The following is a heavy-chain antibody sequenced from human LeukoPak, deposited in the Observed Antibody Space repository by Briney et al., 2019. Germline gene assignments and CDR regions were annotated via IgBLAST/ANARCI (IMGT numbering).Heavy chain of an antibody. Sequence: GGSLRLSCAASGFTFSSYSMKWVRQAPGKGLEWVSYISSSGSTIYYADSVKGRFTISRDNAKNSLYLQMNSLRAEDTAVYYCAELGITMIGGVWGKGTTVTVSS. J-gene: IGHJ6*04. D-gene: IGHD3-10*02. CDR2: ISSSGSTI. V-gene: IGHV3-48*04. CDR1: GFTFSSYS. CDR3: AELGITMIGGV.